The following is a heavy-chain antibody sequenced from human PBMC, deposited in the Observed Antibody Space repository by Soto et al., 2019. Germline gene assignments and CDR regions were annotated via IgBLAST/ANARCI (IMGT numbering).Heavy chain of an antibody. Sequence: VASVKVSCKASGGTFSSYTISWVRQAPGQGLEWMGRIIPILGIANYAQKFQGRVTITADKSTSTAYMELRSLRSDDTAVYYCARGTGDRYYDFWSGYYSRSSFDYWG. CDR1: GGTFSSYT. V-gene: IGHV1-69*02. CDR3: ARGTGDRYYDFWSGYYSRSSFDY. CDR2: IIPILGIA. J-gene: IGHJ4*01. D-gene: IGHD3-3*01.